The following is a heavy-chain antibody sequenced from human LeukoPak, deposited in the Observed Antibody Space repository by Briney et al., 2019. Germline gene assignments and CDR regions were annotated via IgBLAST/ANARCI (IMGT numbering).Heavy chain of an antibody. D-gene: IGHD3-9*01. Sequence: SETLSHTCTVSGGSISSYYWSWIRQPPGKGLEWIGYIYYSGSTNYNPSLKSRVTISVGTSKNQFSLKLSSVTAADTAVYYCARANDILTGYPWFDPWGQGTLVTVSS. CDR1: GGSISSYY. CDR3: ARANDILTGYPWFDP. J-gene: IGHJ5*02. V-gene: IGHV4-59*01. CDR2: IYYSGST.